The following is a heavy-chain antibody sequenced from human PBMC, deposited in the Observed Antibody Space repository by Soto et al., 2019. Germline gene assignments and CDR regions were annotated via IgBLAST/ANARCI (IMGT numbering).Heavy chain of an antibody. CDR1: GFSFGTYW. V-gene: IGHV3-7*03. D-gene: IGHD3-3*01. CDR3: ARDVGPVTIFGEALSGYFDF. Sequence: LRLSCAVSGFSFGTYWMSWVRQAPGKGLEWLASIKEDGSERYYLDSVKGRFTISRDNAKDSLSLQMNSLRGEDTAFYYCARDVGPVTIFGEALSGYFDFWGQGTL. CDR2: IKEDGSER. J-gene: IGHJ4*02.